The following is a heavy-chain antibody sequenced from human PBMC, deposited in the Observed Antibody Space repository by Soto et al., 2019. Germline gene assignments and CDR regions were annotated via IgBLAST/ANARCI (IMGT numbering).Heavy chain of an antibody. CDR2: ISWNSGSK. Sequence: PGGSLRLSCAASGFTFDDYAMHWVRQAPGKGLEGGYGISWNSGSKGYADYGKGRLTISRDNAKNPLYLQMDSLRADDPAVDYCARFLVERAAAGWGRPMDVWGQGTTVTVSS. J-gene: IGHJ6*02. CDR3: ARFLVERAAAGWGRPMDV. V-gene: IGHV3-9*01. D-gene: IGHD6-13*01. CDR1: GFTFDDYA.